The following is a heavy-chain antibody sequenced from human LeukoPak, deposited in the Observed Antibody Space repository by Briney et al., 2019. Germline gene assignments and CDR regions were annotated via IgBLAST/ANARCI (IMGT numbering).Heavy chain of an antibody. CDR3: GRVNGVSAWVDP. CDR2: INTDGGVS. D-gene: IGHD3-10*01. Sequence: PGGSLRLSCAASGFTFSSYWMYWVRQAPGKGLAWVARINTDGGVSAYPDSVEGRVTISRDNAKNTLLLQMTSLRAEDTAVYYCGRVNGVSAWVDPCGQGTLVTVSS. J-gene: IGHJ5*02. V-gene: IGHV3-74*01. CDR1: GFTFSSYW.